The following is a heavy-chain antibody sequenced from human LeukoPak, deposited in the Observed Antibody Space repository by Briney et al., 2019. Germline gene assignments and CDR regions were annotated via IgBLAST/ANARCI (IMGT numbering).Heavy chain of an antibody. CDR3: ARHVSWSYNDAFDI. D-gene: IGHD1-26*01. CDR1: GLSISSYY. CDR2: IYYSGST. J-gene: IGHJ3*02. V-gene: IGHV4-59*08. Sequence: PSETLSLTCTVSGLSISSYYWSWLRQPPGKGLEWSGYIYYSGSTNYNPSLKSRVTISVDTSKNQFALTLSSVTAADTAVYYCARHVSWSYNDAFDIWGQGAMVTVSS.